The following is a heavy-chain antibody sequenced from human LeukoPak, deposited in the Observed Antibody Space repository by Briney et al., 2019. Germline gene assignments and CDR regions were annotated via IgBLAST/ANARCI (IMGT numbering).Heavy chain of an antibody. Sequence: PSETLSLTCTVSGGSIRGYYWSWIRQPPGKGLEWIGYIYYSGSTDYNPSLKSRVTISVATSKNQFSLKVSSVTAADTAVYYCARGYYDSSGQYYRGIFDYWGQGTLVTVSS. J-gene: IGHJ4*02. CDR2: IYYSGST. CDR1: GGSIRGYY. CDR3: ARGYYDSSGQYYRGIFDY. D-gene: IGHD3-22*01. V-gene: IGHV4-59*01.